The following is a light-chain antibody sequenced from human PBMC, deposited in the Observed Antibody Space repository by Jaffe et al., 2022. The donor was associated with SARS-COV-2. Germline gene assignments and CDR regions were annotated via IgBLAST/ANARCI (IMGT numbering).Light chain of an antibody. CDR1: SGSIASNY. CDR2: DDN. J-gene: IGLJ3*02. CDR3: QSFHIGNQGV. Sequence: NFMLTQPHSLSESPGKTVTISCTGSSGSIASNYVQWYQQRPGSAPTTVIFDDNQRPSGVPDRFSGSIDSSSNSASLTISGLTTEDEADYYCQSFHIGNQGVFGGGTKLTVL. V-gene: IGLV6-57*02.